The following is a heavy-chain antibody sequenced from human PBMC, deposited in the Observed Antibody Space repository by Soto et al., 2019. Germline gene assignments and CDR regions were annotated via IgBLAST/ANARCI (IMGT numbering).Heavy chain of an antibody. CDR2: IYYSGST. J-gene: IGHJ2*01. CDR3: ARFNGYFDL. V-gene: IGHV4-59*12. CDR1: GGSISSYY. Sequence: QVQLQESGPGLVKPSETLSLTCTVSGGSISSYYWSWIRQPPGKGLEWVGYIYYSGSTNYNPSLTSRITISVDTSKNQFSLKLSSVTAADTAVYYWARFNGYFDLWGRVTLVTVSS.